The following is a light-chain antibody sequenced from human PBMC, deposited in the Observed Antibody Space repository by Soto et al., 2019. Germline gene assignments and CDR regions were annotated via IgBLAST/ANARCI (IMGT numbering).Light chain of an antibody. CDR2: DAS. CDR1: QSVSSY. CDR3: QQRSNWIT. Sequence: EIVLTQSPATLSLSPGGRATLSGRASQSVSSYLAWYQQKPGQAPRLLIYDASNRATGIPARFSGSGSGTDFTLTISSLEPEDFAVYYCQQRSNWITFGQGTRLEIK. J-gene: IGKJ5*01. V-gene: IGKV3-11*01.